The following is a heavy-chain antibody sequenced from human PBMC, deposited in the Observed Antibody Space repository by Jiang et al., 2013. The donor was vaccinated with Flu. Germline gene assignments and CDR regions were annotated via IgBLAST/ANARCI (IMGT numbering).Heavy chain of an antibody. CDR1: GFTFDDYA. V-gene: IGHV3-20*04. Sequence: VQLLESGGGLVQPGRSLRLSCAASGFTFDDYAMHWVRQAPGKGLEWVSDINWNGGSTTYIDSVKGRFTVSRDNAKSLLFLQMDSLTVDDTALYYCARGSLDSSGYSTDAFDVWGPGTMVSVSS. J-gene: IGHJ3*01. D-gene: IGHD3-22*01. CDR3: ARGSLDSSGYSTDAFDV. CDR2: INWNGGST.